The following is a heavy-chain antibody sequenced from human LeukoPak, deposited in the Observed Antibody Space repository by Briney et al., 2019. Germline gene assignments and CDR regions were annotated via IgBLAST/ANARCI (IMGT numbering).Heavy chain of an antibody. CDR3: AKAPVTSCRGAFCYPFDY. D-gene: IGHD2-15*01. CDR1: EFTFSSYT. J-gene: IGHJ4*02. CDR2: ISSSSYYI. V-gene: IGHV3-21*04. Sequence: GGSLRLSCAASEFTFSSYTMNWVRQAPGKGLEWVSSISSSSYYIYYAASVRGRFTISRDTSRSTLYLQMNSLRAEDAAVYYCAKAPVTSCRGAFCYPFDYWGQGTLVTVSS.